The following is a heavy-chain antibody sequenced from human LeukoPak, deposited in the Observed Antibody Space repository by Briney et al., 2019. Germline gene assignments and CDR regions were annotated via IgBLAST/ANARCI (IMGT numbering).Heavy chain of an antibody. J-gene: IGHJ5*02. V-gene: IGHV3-30*02. D-gene: IGHD1-14*01. Sequence: GGSLRLSCAASGFTFRSYGMHWVRQAPGKGLEWVAFIRYDGNSNYYADSVKGRFTISRDNSRGTLYLQMNSLRVEDTAVYYCARDPGRRFDPWGQGTLVTVSS. CDR2: IRYDGNSN. CDR3: ARDPGRRFDP. CDR1: GFTFRSYG.